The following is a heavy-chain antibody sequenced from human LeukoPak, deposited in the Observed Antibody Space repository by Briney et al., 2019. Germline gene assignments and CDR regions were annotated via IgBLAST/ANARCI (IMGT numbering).Heavy chain of an antibody. CDR3: AKAVDRYSSSPLDY. CDR1: GFTFTNYA. CDR2: ISASGGST. J-gene: IGHJ4*02. D-gene: IGHD6-6*01. Sequence: GGSLRLSCAASGFTFTNYALSWVRQALGKGLEWVSGISASGGSTYSADSVKGRFTISRDISKNTLYVQMNSLRGEDTAVYYCAKAVDRYSSSPLDYWGQGTLVTVSS. V-gene: IGHV3-23*01.